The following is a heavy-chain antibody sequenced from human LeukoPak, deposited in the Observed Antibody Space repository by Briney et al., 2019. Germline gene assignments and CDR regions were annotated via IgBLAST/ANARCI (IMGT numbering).Heavy chain of an antibody. J-gene: IGHJ6*02. V-gene: IGHV3-74*01. D-gene: IGHD5-24*01. Sequence: GGSLRLSCAASGFTFSSYWMPWVRQAPGKGLVWVSRINSDGSSTNYADSVKGRFTISRDNAKNTLYLQMNSLRAEDTAVYYCARLDGYNFRFGYHYYGMDVWGQGTTVTVSS. CDR1: GFTFSSYW. CDR3: ARLDGYNFRFGYHYYGMDV. CDR2: INSDGSST.